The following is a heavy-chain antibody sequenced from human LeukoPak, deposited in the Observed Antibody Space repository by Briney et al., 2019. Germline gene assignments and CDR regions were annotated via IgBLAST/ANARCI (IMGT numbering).Heavy chain of an antibody. CDR2: IYYSGST. CDR3: ASGSNIVGATGRFDY. D-gene: IGHD1-26*01. CDR1: GGSISSYY. Sequence: SETLSLTCTVSGGSISSYYWSWIRQPPGKGLEGIGYIYYSGSTNYNPSLKSRVTISVDTSKNQFSLKLSSVTAADTAVYYCASGSNIVGATGRFDYWGQGTLVTVSS. V-gene: IGHV4-59*08. J-gene: IGHJ4*02.